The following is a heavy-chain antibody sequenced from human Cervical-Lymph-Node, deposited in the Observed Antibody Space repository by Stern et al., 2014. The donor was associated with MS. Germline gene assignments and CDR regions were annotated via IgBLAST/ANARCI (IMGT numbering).Heavy chain of an antibody. J-gene: IGHJ4*02. CDR2: VYYTGST. CDR1: GGSITSSSYY. D-gene: IGHD1-26*01. Sequence: VQLEESGPGLVKPSETLSLTCTVSGGSITSSSYYWGWIRQPPGRGLEYIGTVYYTGSTFYDPSLKSRVTISVDTSKNPVALQLPSVTAADTAVYYCVRPDIMGTIWNWGQGTLVTVSS. CDR3: VRPDIMGTIWN. V-gene: IGHV4-39*01.